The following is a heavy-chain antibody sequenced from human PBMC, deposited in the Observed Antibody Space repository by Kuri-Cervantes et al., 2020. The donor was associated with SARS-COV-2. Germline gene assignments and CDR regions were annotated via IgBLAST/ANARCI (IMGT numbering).Heavy chain of an antibody. J-gene: IGHJ4*02. D-gene: IGHD3-16*01. CDR1: GGSISSSSYY. Sequence: LRLSCTVSGGSISSSSYYWSWIRQPAGKGLEWIGRIYTSGSTNYNPSLKSRVTMSVDTSKNQFSLKLSSVTAADTAVYYCARGLMTEFDYWGQGTLVTVSS. V-gene: IGHV4-61*02. CDR3: ARGLMTEFDY. CDR2: IYTSGST.